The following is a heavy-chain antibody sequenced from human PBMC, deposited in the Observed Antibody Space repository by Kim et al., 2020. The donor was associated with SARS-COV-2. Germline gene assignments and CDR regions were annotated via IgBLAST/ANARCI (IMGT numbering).Heavy chain of an antibody. CDR2: IHYGGST. CDR1: AGSITSSPYY. J-gene: IGHJ4*02. V-gene: IGHV4-39*02. CDR3: AMDTTVNYRFDY. Sequence: SETLSLTCAVSAGSITSSPYYWGWIRQPPGKGLEWIGTIHYGGSTYYNPALTNRVTISVDMSKNHFSLTLTAVTAADTAVYFCAMDTTVNYRFDYWGQGT. D-gene: IGHD5-18*01.